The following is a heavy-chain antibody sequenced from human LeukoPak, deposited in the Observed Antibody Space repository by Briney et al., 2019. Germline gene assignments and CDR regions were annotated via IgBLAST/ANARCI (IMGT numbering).Heavy chain of an antibody. V-gene: IGHV3-21*04. Sequence: GGCLRLSCAASGFTFSSYWMSWVRQAPGKGLEWVSSISSSSSYIYYADSVKGRFTISRDNAKNSLYLQMNSLRAEDTAVYYCAKGSGWDYGDYWGQGTLVTVSS. J-gene: IGHJ4*02. CDR2: ISSSSSYI. CDR1: GFTFSSYW. D-gene: IGHD4-17*01. CDR3: AKGSGWDYGDY.